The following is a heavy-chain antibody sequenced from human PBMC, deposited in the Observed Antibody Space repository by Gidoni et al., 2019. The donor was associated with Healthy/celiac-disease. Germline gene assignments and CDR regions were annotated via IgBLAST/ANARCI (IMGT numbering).Heavy chain of an antibody. CDR1: GGSFSGYY. D-gene: IGHD3-3*01. CDR2: INHSGST. V-gene: IGHV4-34*01. Sequence: TLSLTCAVYGGSFSGYYWSWIRQPPGKGLEWIGEINHSGSTNYNPSLKSRVTISVDTSKNQFSLKLSSVTAEDTAVYYCARGDAGGTIFGVVSSRYYYYMDVWGKGTTVTVSS. J-gene: IGHJ6*03. CDR3: ARGDAGGTIFGVVSSRYYYYMDV.